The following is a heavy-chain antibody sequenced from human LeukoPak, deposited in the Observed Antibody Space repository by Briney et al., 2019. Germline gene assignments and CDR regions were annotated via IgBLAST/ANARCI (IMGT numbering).Heavy chain of an antibody. V-gene: IGHV4-34*01. CDR1: GGSFSGYY. D-gene: IGHD3-22*01. J-gene: IGHJ6*04. CDR3: ARPRWGGGRSSGHLGV. CDR2: INHSGST. Sequence: PSETLSLTCAVYGGSFSGYYWSWIRQPPGKGLEWIGEINHSGSTNYNPSLKSRVTISVDTSKNQFSLKLSSVTAADTAVYYCARPRWGGGRSSGHLGVWGKGTTVTISS.